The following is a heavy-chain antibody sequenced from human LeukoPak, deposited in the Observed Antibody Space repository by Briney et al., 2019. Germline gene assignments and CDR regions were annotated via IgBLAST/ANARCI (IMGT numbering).Heavy chain of an antibody. CDR3: ARQGTFGSGSYPNWFDP. J-gene: IGHJ5*02. CDR1: GVSIRSNNYY. Sequence: SETLSLTCTVSGVSIRSNNYYWAWVRQPPGKGLEWIGSIYYTGGTYYNPSPKSRLTVSVDTSKNQFSLKLSSVTAADTAVFYCARQGTFGSGSYPNWFDPWGQGTLVTVSS. V-gene: IGHV4-39*01. CDR2: IYYTGGT. D-gene: IGHD3-10*01.